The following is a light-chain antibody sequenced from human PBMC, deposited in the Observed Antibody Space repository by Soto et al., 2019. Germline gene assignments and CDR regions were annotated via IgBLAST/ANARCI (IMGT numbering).Light chain of an antibody. J-gene: IGKJ1*01. Sequence: EIWLTQSPATLSLSPGERATLSCRASQSVSSYLAWYQQKPGQAPRLLIYDASNRATGIPDRFSGSGSGTDFTLTISRLEPEDFAVYYCQQYGSSGTFGQGTKVDIK. V-gene: IGKV3-20*01. CDR2: DAS. CDR3: QQYGSSGT. CDR1: QSVSSY.